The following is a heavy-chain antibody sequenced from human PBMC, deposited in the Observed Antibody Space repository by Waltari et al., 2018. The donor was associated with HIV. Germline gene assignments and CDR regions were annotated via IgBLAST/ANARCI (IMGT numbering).Heavy chain of an antibody. Sequence: QVRLQQWGAGLLKPSETLSLTCAVYGGSFSNYYWTWIRQTPAKGLEWIGEIHPSGNTDYNPSLKNRLTMSIDTSKNQFSLKLNSVTAADTAVYYCARHRFTRGNSAWYFLYWGQGTHVTVSS. CDR1: GGSFSNYY. V-gene: IGHV4-34*02. J-gene: IGHJ4*02. CDR3: ARHRFTRGNSAWYFLY. CDR2: IHPSGNT. D-gene: IGHD6-19*01.